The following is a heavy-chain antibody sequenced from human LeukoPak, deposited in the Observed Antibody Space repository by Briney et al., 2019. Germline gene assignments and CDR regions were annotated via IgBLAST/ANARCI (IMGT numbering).Heavy chain of an antibody. CDR3: ARSSVIAAADYYYYYMDV. CDR1: GYIFIKSW. Sequence: GESLKISCKASGYIFIKSWIGWVRQMPGKGLEWMGIIYPGDSNTRYSPSFQGQVTISADKSISTASLQWSSLKASDTAMYYCARSSVIAAADYYYYYMDVWGKGTTVTVSS. D-gene: IGHD6-13*01. J-gene: IGHJ6*03. V-gene: IGHV5-51*01. CDR2: IYPGDSNT.